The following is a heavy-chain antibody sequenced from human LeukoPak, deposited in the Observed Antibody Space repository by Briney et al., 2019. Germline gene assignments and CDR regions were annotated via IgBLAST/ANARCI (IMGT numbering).Heavy chain of an antibody. J-gene: IGHJ4*02. Sequence: ASVKVSCKASGYTFTGYYMHWLRQAPGQGLEWMGWINPNSGGTNYAQKFQGRVTMTRDTSISTAYMELSRLRSDDTAVYYCARDNYDSSGAHFDYWGQGTLVTVSS. D-gene: IGHD3-22*01. CDR1: GYTFTGYY. CDR3: ARDNYDSSGAHFDY. V-gene: IGHV1-2*02. CDR2: INPNSGGT.